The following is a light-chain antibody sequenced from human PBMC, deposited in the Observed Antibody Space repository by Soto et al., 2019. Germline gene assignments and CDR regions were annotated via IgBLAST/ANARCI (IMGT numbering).Light chain of an antibody. CDR2: GDV. J-gene: IGLJ3*02. V-gene: IGLV1-40*01. Sequence: QAVVTQPPSVSGAPGQRVIISCTGSSSNIGAGYDVHWYQQTPGTAPKLLVYGDVNRPSGVPDRFSGAKFGTSASLAITGLQAEDEADYYCQSYDSSLSGVVFGGGTKLTVL. CDR1: SSNIGAGYD. CDR3: QSYDSSLSGVV.